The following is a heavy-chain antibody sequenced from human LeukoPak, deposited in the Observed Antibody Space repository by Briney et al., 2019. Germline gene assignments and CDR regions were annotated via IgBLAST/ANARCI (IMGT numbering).Heavy chain of an antibody. CDR2: ISYDGSNK. D-gene: IGHD3-22*01. CDR1: GFTFSSYV. CDR3: AKDLETYYYDSSGYYQQLFDY. Sequence: GGSLRLSCAASGFTFSSYVMHWVRQAPGKGLEWVAVISYDGSNKYYADSVKGRFTISRDNSKNTLYLQMSSLRAEDMAVYYCAKDLETYYYDSSGYYQQLFDYWGQGTLVTVSS. V-gene: IGHV3-30*18. J-gene: IGHJ4*02.